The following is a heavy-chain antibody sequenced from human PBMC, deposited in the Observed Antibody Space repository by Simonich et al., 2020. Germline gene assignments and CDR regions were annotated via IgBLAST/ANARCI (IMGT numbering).Heavy chain of an antibody. CDR2: INHSGRT. Sequence: QGQLQQWGAGLLKPSENLFLTCAVYGGFFSGYYWSWIRQPPGKVLVVIGEINHSGRTNYNPSRKSQVTISVDTSKNQFSLKLSSVTAADTAVYYCARCGLVNYDILTGYHNWFDPWGQGTLVTVSS. D-gene: IGHD3-9*01. CDR3: ARCGLVNYDILTGYHNWFDP. J-gene: IGHJ5*02. V-gene: IGHV4-34*01. CDR1: GGFFSGYY.